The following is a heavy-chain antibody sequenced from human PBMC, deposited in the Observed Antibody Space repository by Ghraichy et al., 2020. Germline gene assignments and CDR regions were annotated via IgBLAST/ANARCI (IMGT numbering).Heavy chain of an antibody. Sequence: SQTLSLTCTVSGGSISSGGYYWSWIRQHPGKGLEWIGYIYYSGSTYYNPSLKSRVTISVDTSKNQFSLKLSSVTAADTAVYYCAREGRRIVVVPVSSGYFDLWGRGTLVTVSS. V-gene: IGHV4-31*02. CDR1: GGSISSGGYY. D-gene: IGHD3-22*01. CDR3: AREGRRIVVVPVSSGYFDL. J-gene: IGHJ2*01. CDR2: IYYSGST.